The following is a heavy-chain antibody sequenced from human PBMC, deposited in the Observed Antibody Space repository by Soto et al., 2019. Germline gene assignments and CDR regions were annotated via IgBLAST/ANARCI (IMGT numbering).Heavy chain of an antibody. Sequence: ASVKVSCKASGYTFTPNVMYWVRQAPGQRLEWMGWLNAGNDNTEYSQKLQGRVTITRDTSASTVYMELSSLRSEDTAVYYCARVGQNYYGMDVWGQGTTVTVSS. V-gene: IGHV1-3*01. CDR3: ARVGQNYYGMDV. CDR2: LNAGNDNT. D-gene: IGHD3-3*01. CDR1: GYTFTPNV. J-gene: IGHJ6*02.